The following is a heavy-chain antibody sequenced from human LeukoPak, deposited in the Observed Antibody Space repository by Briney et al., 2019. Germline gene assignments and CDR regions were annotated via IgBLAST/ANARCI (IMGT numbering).Heavy chain of an antibody. CDR1: GYTFTSYG. CDR3: ARDLSQYCSGGSCYYMVY. D-gene: IGHD2-15*01. Sequence: ASVKVSCKASGYTFTSYGISWVRQAPGQGLEWMGWISAYNGNTNYAQKLQGRVTMTTDTSTSTAYMELGSLRSDDTAVYYCARDLSQYCSGGSCYYMVYWGQGTLVTVSS. J-gene: IGHJ4*02. V-gene: IGHV1-18*04. CDR2: ISAYNGNT.